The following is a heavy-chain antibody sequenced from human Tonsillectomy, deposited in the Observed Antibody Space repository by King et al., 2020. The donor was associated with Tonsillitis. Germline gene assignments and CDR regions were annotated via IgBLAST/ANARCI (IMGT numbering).Heavy chain of an antibody. D-gene: IGHD2-2*01. V-gene: IGHV1-18*01. Sequence: QLVQSGAEVKKPGASVKVSCKASGYTFTSYAISWVRQAPGQGLEWMGWISVYNGNTNYAQKLQGRITMTTDTSTSTAYMELKSLRSDDTAVYYCAREYCSSTNCYAWYFELWGRGTLAT. CDR3: AREYCSSTNCYAWYFEL. CDR2: ISVYNGNT. CDR1: GYTFTSYA. J-gene: IGHJ2*01.